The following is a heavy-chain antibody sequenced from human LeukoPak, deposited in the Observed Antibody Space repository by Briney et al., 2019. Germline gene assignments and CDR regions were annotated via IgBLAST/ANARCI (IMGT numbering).Heavy chain of an antibody. CDR1: GYNFSNYW. CDR2: IYPGDSNT. J-gene: IGHJ3*01. D-gene: IGHD3-10*01. Sequence: GESLKISCKGSGYNFSNYWIGWVRQMPGKGLEWIGIIYPGDSNTRSSPSFQGQVTISADKSIATAFLQWSSLKALGTAIYYCARRLWFGDQEVFDVWGQGTMVTVSS. V-gene: IGHV5-51*01. CDR3: ARRLWFGDQEVFDV.